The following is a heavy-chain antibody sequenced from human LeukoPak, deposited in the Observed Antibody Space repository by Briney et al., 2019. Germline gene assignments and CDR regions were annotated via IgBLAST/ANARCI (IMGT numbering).Heavy chain of an antibody. CDR3: ARIAAAGSHFDY. D-gene: IGHD6-13*01. Sequence: SETLSLTCTVSGGSISSGDYFWSWIRQPPGKGLEWTGYIYYSGSTYYNPSLKSRVTISVDKSKNQFSLKLSSVTAADTAVYYCARIAAAGSHFDYWGQGTLVTVSS. CDR1: GGSISSGDYF. J-gene: IGHJ4*02. V-gene: IGHV4-30-4*08. CDR2: IYYSGST.